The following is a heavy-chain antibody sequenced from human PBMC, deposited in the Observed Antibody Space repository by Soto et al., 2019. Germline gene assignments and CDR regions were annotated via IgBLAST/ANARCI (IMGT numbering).Heavy chain of an antibody. CDR1: GDSFTSYW. CDR2: IYPSDSDT. CDR3: AGGGVRGVITRTRDYYGMDV. D-gene: IGHD3-10*01. V-gene: IGHV5-51*01. J-gene: IGHJ6*02. Sequence: GESLKISCESSGDSFTSYWSGWVRQMPGKGLEWMGIIYPSDSDTRYSPSFQGQVTISADKSISTAYLRWSSLKASDTAMYYCAGGGVRGVITRTRDYYGMDVWGQGTTVTVSS.